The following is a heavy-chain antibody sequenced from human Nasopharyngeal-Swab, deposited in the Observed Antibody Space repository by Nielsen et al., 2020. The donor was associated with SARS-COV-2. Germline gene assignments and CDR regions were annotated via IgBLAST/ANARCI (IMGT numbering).Heavy chain of an antibody. CDR1: GFTFSSHA. V-gene: IGHV3-30*04. J-gene: IGHJ6*03. Sequence: GGSLRLSCAASGFTFSSHAMHWVRQAPGKGLEWVAAISYDGSNKYYADSVKGRFTISRDNSKNTLYLQMNSLRAEDTAVYYCAKDITGYSSGWFYYYYMDVWGKGTTVTVSS. CDR2: ISYDGSNK. CDR3: AKDITGYSSGWFYYYYMDV. D-gene: IGHD6-19*01.